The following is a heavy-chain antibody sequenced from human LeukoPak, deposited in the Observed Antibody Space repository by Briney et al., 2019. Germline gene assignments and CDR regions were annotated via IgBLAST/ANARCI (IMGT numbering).Heavy chain of an antibody. Sequence: SETLSLTCTVSGGSISSGDYYWSWIRQPPGKGLEWIGYIYYSGSTYYNPSLKSRVTISVDTSKNQFSLKLSSVTAADTAVYYCASGHIGVVRALDYWGQGTPVTVSS. V-gene: IGHV4-30-4*08. CDR3: ASGHIGVVRALDY. D-gene: IGHD3-3*01. CDR1: GGSISSGDYY. CDR2: IYYSGST. J-gene: IGHJ4*02.